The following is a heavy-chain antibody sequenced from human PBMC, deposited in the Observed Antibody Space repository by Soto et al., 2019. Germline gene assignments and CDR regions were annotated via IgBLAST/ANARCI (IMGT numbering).Heavy chain of an antibody. CDR3: ARHPGYYDILTGYTTYYFDS. J-gene: IGHJ4*02. CDR1: GYTFTSYA. D-gene: IGHD3-9*01. V-gene: IGHV1-3*01. CDR2: INGGNDNT. Sequence: ASVKVSCKASGYTFTSYAVHWVRQAPGQRLEWTGWINGGNDNTAYSQKFQGRVTITRDTSASTAYMELRSLRSEDTAVYYCARHPGYYDILTGYTTYYFDSWGQGILVTVSS.